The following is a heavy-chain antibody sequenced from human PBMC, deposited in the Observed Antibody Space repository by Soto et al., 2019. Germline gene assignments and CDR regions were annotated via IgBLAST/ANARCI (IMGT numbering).Heavy chain of an antibody. CDR2: IYYSGST. Sequence: PSETLSLTCTVSGGSISSYYWSWIRQPPGKGLEWIGYIYYSGSTNYNPSLKSRVTISVDTSKNQFSLKLSSVTAADTAVYYCARVGWETYHYDSSGYSDWYFDLWGRGTLVTVSS. V-gene: IGHV4-59*01. D-gene: IGHD3-22*01. CDR1: GGSISSYY. CDR3: ARVGWETYHYDSSGYSDWYFDL. J-gene: IGHJ2*01.